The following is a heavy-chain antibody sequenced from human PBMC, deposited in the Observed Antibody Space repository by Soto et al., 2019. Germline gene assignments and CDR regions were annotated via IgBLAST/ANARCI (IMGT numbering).Heavy chain of an antibody. CDR1: GYTFTGYY. CDR3: ARDKGGCSGGSCYPPEVYGMDV. J-gene: IGHJ6*02. V-gene: IGHV1-2*04. D-gene: IGHD2-15*01. Sequence: ASVKVSCKASGYTFTGYYMHWVRQAPGQGLEWMGWINPNSGGTNYAQKFQGWVTMTRDTSISTAYMELSRLRSDDTAVYYCARDKGGCSGGSCYPPEVYGMDVWGQGTTVTVSS. CDR2: INPNSGGT.